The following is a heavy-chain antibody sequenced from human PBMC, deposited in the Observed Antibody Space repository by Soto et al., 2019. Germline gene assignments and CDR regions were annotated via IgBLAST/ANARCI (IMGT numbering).Heavy chain of an antibody. J-gene: IGHJ4*02. CDR2: ISYDGSNK. CDR3: AKGGLWYDILTGYYHFDY. D-gene: IGHD3-9*01. V-gene: IGHV3-30*18. Sequence: GGSLRLSCAASGFTFSSYGMHWVRQAPGKGLEWVAVISYDGSNKYYADSVKGRFTIPRDNSKNTLYLQMNSLRAEDTAVYYCAKGGLWYDILTGYYHFDYWGQGTLVTVSS. CDR1: GFTFSSYG.